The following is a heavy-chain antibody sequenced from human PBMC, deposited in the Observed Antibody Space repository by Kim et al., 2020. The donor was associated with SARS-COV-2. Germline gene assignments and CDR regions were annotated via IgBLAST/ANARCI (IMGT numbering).Heavy chain of an antibody. D-gene: IGHD5-12*01. V-gene: IGHV3-30*04. CDR1: GFTFSSYA. CDR2: ISYDGSNK. Sequence: GGSLRLSCAASGFTFSSYAMHWVRQAPGKGLEWVAVISYDGSNKYYADSVKGRFTISRDNSKNTLYLQMNSLRAEDTAVYYCARDYGDIVATGYWGQGTLVTVSS. J-gene: IGHJ4*02. CDR3: ARDYGDIVATGY.